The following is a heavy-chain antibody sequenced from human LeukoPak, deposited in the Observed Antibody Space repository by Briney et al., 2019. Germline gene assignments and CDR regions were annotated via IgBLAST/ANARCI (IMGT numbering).Heavy chain of an antibody. Sequence: ASVKVSCKASGYTFTSYYMHWVRQAPGQGLEWMGIINPSGGSTSYAQKFQGRVTMTRDMSMSTVYMELSSLRSEDTAVYYCARGGAPITIFGVVTTDMDVWGKGTTVTVSS. CDR3: ARGGAPITIFGVVTTDMDV. D-gene: IGHD3-3*01. CDR1: GYTFTSYY. J-gene: IGHJ6*03. V-gene: IGHV1-46*01. CDR2: INPSGGST.